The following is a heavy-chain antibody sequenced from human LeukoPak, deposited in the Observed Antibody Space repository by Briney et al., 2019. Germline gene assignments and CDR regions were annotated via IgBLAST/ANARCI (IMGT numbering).Heavy chain of an antibody. D-gene: IGHD1-14*01. CDR1: GYTFTSYY. V-gene: IGHV3-74*01. J-gene: IGHJ4*02. CDR2: INFDGSST. CDR3: ARVRYCDY. Sequence: ASVKVSCKASGYTFTSYYMHWVRQAPGKGLVWVSRINFDGSSTSYADSVKGRFTISRDNAKNTLYLQMNSLRAEDTAVYYCARVRYCDYWGQGTLVTVSS.